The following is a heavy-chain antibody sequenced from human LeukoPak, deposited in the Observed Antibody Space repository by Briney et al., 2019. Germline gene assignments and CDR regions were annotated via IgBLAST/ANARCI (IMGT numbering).Heavy chain of an antibody. CDR1: GYTFTGYY. J-gene: IGHJ4*02. Sequence: ASVKVSCKASGYTFTGYYMYWVRQAPGQGLEWMGWISAYNGNTNYAQKLQGRVTMTTDTSTSTAYMELRSLRSDDTAVYYCARGRPGLRWQNPTVVDYWGQGTLVTVSS. CDR3: ARGRPGLRWQNPTVVDY. CDR2: ISAYNGNT. D-gene: IGHD5-24*01. V-gene: IGHV1-18*04.